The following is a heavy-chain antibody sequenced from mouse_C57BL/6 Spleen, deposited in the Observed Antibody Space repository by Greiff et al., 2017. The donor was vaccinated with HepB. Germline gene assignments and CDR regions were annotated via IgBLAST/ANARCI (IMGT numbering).Heavy chain of an antibody. Sequence: VQLKESGPGLVKPSQSLSLTCSVTGYSITSGYYWNWIRQFPGNKLEWMGYISYDGSNNYNPSLKNRISITRDTSKNQFFLKLNSVTTEDTATYYCARDDGSSWYFDVWGTGTTVTVSS. J-gene: IGHJ1*03. CDR2: ISYDGSN. V-gene: IGHV3-6*01. CDR1: GYSITSGYY. D-gene: IGHD1-1*01. CDR3: ARDDGSSWYFDV.